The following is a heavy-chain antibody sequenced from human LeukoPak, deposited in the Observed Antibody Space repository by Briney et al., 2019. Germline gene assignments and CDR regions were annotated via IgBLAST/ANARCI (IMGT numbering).Heavy chain of an antibody. Sequence: ASVKVSCKASGYTFSGYYIHWVRQAPGQGLEWMGWINPTSGGSNAQKFQGRVTMTRDTSITTAYMELNRLTSADTAVFYCARGDYESELPSHFDYWAQGALVTVSS. CDR2: INPTSGGS. CDR1: GYTFSGYY. D-gene: IGHD1-26*01. J-gene: IGHJ4*02. V-gene: IGHV1-2*02. CDR3: ARGDYESELPSHFDY.